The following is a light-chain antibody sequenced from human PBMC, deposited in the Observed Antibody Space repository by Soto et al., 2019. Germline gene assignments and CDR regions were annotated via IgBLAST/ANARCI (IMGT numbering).Light chain of an antibody. J-gene: IGKJ3*01. CDR1: QGISDY. Sequence: DIQMTQSPSSLSASVGARVTITCRASQGISDYLAWYQQQSGKVPKLLIYAASTLQSGVPSRFSGSGSGTDFTLTISSLQPEDIATYYCQKYNSVPFTFGPGTKVNVK. CDR3: QKYNSVPFT. CDR2: AAS. V-gene: IGKV1-27*01.